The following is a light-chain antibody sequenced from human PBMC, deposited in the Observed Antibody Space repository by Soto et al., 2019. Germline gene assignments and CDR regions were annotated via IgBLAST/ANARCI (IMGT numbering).Light chain of an antibody. CDR2: DAS. CDR3: HQYNNWPRT. J-gene: IGKJ1*01. Sequence: EIVMTQSPATLSVSPGERDTLSCRASQSVSSNLAWYQQKPGQAPRLLIYDASTRATGIPARFSGSGSGTEFTLTISSLQSEDFAVYYCHQYNNWPRTFGQGTKVDIK. V-gene: IGKV3-15*01. CDR1: QSVSSN.